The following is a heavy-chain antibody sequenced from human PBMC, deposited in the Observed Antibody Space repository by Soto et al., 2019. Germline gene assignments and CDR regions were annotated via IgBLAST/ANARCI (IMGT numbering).Heavy chain of an antibody. CDR3: AREAFDADYIDF. CDR1: GYIFSSHG. J-gene: IGHJ4*02. CDR2: ISAYNGDR. D-gene: IGHD3-10*01. Sequence: QVHLVQSGAEVKKPGASVKVSCKASGYIFSSHGISWVRQAPGRGLEWMAWISAYNGDRNYAETLQGRVTVTTDTSTNTAYMELRSLRSDDTAVYYCAREAFDADYIDFWGQGTLVTVSS. V-gene: IGHV1-18*01.